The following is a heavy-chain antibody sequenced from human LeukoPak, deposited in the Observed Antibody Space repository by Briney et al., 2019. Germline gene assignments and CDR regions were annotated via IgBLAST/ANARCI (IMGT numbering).Heavy chain of an antibody. Sequence: GGSLRLSCAASGFTFSSYAMHWVRQAPGKGLEWVAVISYDGSNKYYADSVKGRFTISRDNSKNTLYLQMSSLRAEDTAVYYCAKGTPTNDWFDPWGQGTLVTVSS. J-gene: IGHJ5*02. V-gene: IGHV3-30*04. CDR1: GFTFSSYA. CDR3: AKGTPTNDWFDP. CDR2: ISYDGSNK. D-gene: IGHD4-23*01.